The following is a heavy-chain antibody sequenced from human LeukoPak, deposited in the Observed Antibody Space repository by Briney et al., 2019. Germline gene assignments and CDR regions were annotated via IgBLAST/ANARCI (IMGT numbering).Heavy chain of an antibody. Sequence: GGSLRLSCAASGFTFSSFAMSWVRQAPGKGLEWVSVISGSGDNRYYADSVKGRFTISRDNSKNTLYLQMNSLRPEDTAVYYCARGPHYALGIYFDYWGQGTLVTVSS. CDR2: ISGSGDNR. CDR3: ARGPHYALGIYFDY. CDR1: GFTFSSFA. J-gene: IGHJ4*02. V-gene: IGHV3-23*01. D-gene: IGHD7-27*01.